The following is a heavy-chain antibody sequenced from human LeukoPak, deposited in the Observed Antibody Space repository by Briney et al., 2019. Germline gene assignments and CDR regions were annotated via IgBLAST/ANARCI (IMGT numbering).Heavy chain of an antibody. Sequence: PGGSLRLSCAASGFSFSSYAMNWVRQAPGKGLEWVAVMSYDGGTTYYADSLKGRVTISRDNSKNTLFLQMNSLRAEDTAVYYCAKGVDYCSGGSCPADYWGPGTLVTVSS. V-gene: IGHV3-30-3*01. CDR3: AKGVDYCSGGSCPADY. CDR1: GFSFSSYA. D-gene: IGHD2-15*01. J-gene: IGHJ4*02. CDR2: MSYDGGTT.